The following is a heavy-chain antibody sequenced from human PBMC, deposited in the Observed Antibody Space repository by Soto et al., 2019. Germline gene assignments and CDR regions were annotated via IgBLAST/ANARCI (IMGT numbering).Heavy chain of an antibody. CDR2: IYYSGST. V-gene: IGHV4-31*03. J-gene: IGHJ6*02. D-gene: IGHD2-21*02. Sequence: PSETLSLTCTVSGGSISSGGYYWSWIRQHPGKGLEWIGYIYYSGSTYYNPSLKSRVTISVDTSKNQFSLKLSSVTAADTAVYYCARAYCGGDCYSVLGMDVWGQGTTVTVSS. CDR3: ARAYCGGDCYSVLGMDV. CDR1: GGSISSGGYY.